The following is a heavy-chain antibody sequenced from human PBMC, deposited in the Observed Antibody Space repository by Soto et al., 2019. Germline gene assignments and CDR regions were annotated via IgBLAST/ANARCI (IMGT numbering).Heavy chain of an antibody. CDR2: ITSNGDNT. D-gene: IGHD2-2*01. CDR1: GFTFSNFA. V-gene: IGHV3-64D*06. Sequence: EVQLVESGGGLVQPGGSLRLSCSASGFTFSNFAMHWVRQAPGKGLEYVSGITSNGDNTYHTDSVKGRFTISRDNSKNTLYLQMSSLRVEDTAVYYCVKGNQLLRYYFDYWRRGALVTVSS. J-gene: IGHJ4*02. CDR3: VKGNQLLRYYFDY.